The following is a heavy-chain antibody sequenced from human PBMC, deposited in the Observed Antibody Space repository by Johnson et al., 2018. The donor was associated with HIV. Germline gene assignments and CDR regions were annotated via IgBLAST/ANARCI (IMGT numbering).Heavy chain of an antibody. CDR1: GFTFSSYA. Sequence: QVQLMESGGGVVQPGRSLRLSCAASGFTFSSYAMHWVRQAPGKGLEWVAVIRYDGSNKYYADSVKGRFAISRDNAKNALYLQMTSLRAEDTAVYYCGRTLGFGTEDAFDIWGQGTMVTVSS. D-gene: IGHD3-10*01. CDR3: GRTLGFGTEDAFDI. J-gene: IGHJ3*02. CDR2: IRYDGSNK. V-gene: IGHV3-33*08.